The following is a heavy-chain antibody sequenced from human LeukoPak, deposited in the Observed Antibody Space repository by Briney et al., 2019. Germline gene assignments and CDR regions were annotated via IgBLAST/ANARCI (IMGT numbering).Heavy chain of an antibody. CDR2: ISSSSSYI. Sequence: PGGSLRLSCAASGFTFSSYSMNWVRQAPGKGLEWVSSISSSSSYIYYADSVKGRFTISRDNAKNSLYLQMNSLRAEDTAVYYCARWLMTGTYYYYYYMDVWGKGTTITVSS. V-gene: IGHV3-21*01. CDR3: ARWLMTGTYYYYYYMDV. CDR1: GFTFSSYS. J-gene: IGHJ6*03. D-gene: IGHD3-9*01.